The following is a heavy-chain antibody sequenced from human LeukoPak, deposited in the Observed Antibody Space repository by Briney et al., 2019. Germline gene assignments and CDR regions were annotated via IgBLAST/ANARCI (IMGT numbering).Heavy chain of an antibody. Sequence: GGSLRLSCAASGFTFSSYEMNWVRQAPGKGLEWVSYISSSGSTIYYADSVKGRFTISRDNAKNSLYLQMNSLRAEDTAVYYCARDSYCSGGGCYSYYFDYWGQGTLVTVSS. CDR1: GFTFSSYE. CDR3: ARDSYCSGGGCYSYYFDY. D-gene: IGHD2-15*01. V-gene: IGHV3-48*03. CDR2: ISSSGSTI. J-gene: IGHJ4*02.